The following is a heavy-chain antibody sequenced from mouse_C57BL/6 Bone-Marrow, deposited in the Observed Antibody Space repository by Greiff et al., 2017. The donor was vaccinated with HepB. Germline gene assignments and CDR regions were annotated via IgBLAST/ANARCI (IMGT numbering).Heavy chain of an antibody. CDR3: ARELPYYFDY. V-gene: IGHV5-17*01. J-gene: IGHJ2*01. CDR2: ISSGSSTI. Sequence: EVKLQESGGGLVKPGGSLKLSCAASGFTFSDYGMHWVRQAPEKGLEWVAYISSGSSTIYYADTVKGRFTISRDNAKNTLFLQMTSLRSEDTAMYYCARELPYYFDYWGQGTTLTVSS. CDR1: GFTFSDYG.